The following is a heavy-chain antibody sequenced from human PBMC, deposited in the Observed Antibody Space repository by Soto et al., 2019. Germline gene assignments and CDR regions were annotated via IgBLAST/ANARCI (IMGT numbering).Heavy chain of an antibody. J-gene: IGHJ5*02. V-gene: IGHV1-3*01. D-gene: IGHD3-9*01. Sequence: ASVKVSCKASGYTFTSYSMHWVRQAPGQRLEWMGWINAGNGNTKYSQKFQGRVTITRDTSASTAYMELSSLRSEDTAVYYCARDWADILTGYYISYWFYPWGQGTLVTVSS. CDR1: GYTFTSYS. CDR3: ARDWADILTGYYISYWFYP. CDR2: INAGNGNT.